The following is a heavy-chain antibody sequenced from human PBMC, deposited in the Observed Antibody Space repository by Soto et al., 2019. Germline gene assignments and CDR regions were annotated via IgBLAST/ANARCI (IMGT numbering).Heavy chain of an antibody. CDR3: ARCQIEARVPYYNDY. D-gene: IGHD3-22*01. CDR2: ISDSAGGT. J-gene: IGHJ4*02. Sequence: PGWSLRLSCSASGFTFSSYGVSWVLQAPGKGLEWVAGISDSAGGTHYADSVKGRFTISRDTSKNTLDLQMNSLRAEDTAVYYCARCQIEARVPYYNDYWGQGTLVTVSS. CDR1: GFTFSSYG. V-gene: IGHV3-23*01.